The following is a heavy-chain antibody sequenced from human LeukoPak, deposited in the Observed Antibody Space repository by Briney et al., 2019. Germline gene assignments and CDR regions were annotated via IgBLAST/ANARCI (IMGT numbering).Heavy chain of an antibody. CDR1: GFIFSSYG. CDR2: IGYDGNNK. J-gene: IGHJ6*03. Sequence: GGSLRLSCAASGFIFSSYGMHWVRQAPGKGLEWVAFIGYDGNNKYYPDSVKGRFTISRDISKNTLYLQMNSLRAEDTAVYYCAKGPKQLLVRRSVWSYMDVWGKGTTVTISS. V-gene: IGHV3-30*02. CDR3: AKGPKQLLVRRSVWSYMDV. D-gene: IGHD5/OR15-5a*01.